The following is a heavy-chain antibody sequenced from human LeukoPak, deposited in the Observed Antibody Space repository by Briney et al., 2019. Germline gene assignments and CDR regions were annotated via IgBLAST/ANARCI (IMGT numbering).Heavy chain of an antibody. CDR2: IYYSGST. J-gene: IGHJ4*02. CDR3: ARVGARGGAARTTYYFDY. Sequence: SETLSLTCTVSGGSISSYYWSWIRQPPGKGPEWIGYIYYSGSTNYNPSLKSRVTISVDTSKNQFSLKLSSVTAADTAVYYCARVGARGGAARTTYYFDYWGQGTLVTVSS. V-gene: IGHV4-59*01. CDR1: GGSISSYY. D-gene: IGHD6-6*01.